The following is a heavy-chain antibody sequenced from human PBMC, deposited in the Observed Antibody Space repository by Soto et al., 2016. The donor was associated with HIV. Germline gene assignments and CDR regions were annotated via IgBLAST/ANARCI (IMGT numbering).Heavy chain of an antibody. CDR2: ISSSSSTI. J-gene: IGHJ3*02. Sequence: EVQLVESGGGLVQPGGSLRLSCAASGFTFSSYSMNWVRQAPGKGLEWVSYISSSSSTIYYADSVKGRFTISRDNAKNSLYLQMNSLRAEDTAVYYCARESWGRWTTTRLGGCVFDIVGPRDNGHRLF. V-gene: IGHV3-48*04. D-gene: IGHD3-16*01. CDR1: GFTFSSYS. CDR3: ARESWGRWTTTRLGGCVFDI.